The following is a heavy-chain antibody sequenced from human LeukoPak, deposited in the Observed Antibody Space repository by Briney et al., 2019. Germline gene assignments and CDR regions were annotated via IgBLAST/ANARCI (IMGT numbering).Heavy chain of an antibody. CDR2: IYYSGST. D-gene: IGHD1-26*01. J-gene: IGHJ4*02. CDR1: GVSISSYY. V-gene: IGHV4-59*01. Sequence: SETLSLTCTVSGVSISSYYWSWIRQPPGKGLEWIGYIYYSGSTNYNPSLKSRVTISVDTSKNQFSLKLSSVTAADTAVYYCAREPIVGGEYYFDYWGQGTLVTVS. CDR3: AREPIVGGEYYFDY.